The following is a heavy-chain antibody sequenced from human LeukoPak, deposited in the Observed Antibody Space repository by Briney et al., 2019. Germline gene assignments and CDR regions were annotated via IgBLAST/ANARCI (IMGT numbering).Heavy chain of an antibody. V-gene: IGHV3-23*01. CDR1: GFTFSSYA. J-gene: IGHJ4*02. CDR2: ISGSGGST. CDR3: AKSEWELSYFDY. D-gene: IGHD1-26*01. Sequence: PGGSLRLSCAASGFTFSSYAMSWVRQAPGKGLEWVSAISGSGGSTYYADSVKGRFTISRDNSKNTLYLQMNSLRAEGTAVYYCAKSEWELSYFDYWGQGTLVTVSS.